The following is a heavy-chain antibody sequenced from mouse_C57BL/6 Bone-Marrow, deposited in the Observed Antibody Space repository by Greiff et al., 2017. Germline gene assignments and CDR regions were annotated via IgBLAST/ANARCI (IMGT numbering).Heavy chain of an antibody. CDR2: INPSSGYT. Sequence: VQLQQSGAELAKPGASVKLSCKASGYTFTSYWMHWVKQRPGQGLEWIGYINPSSGYTKYNQKFKDKATLTADKSSSTAYMQLSSLTYEDSAVYYCARRDTTVVALFAYWGQGTLVTVSA. CDR3: ARRDTTVVALFAY. J-gene: IGHJ3*01. V-gene: IGHV1-7*01. D-gene: IGHD1-1*01. CDR1: GYTFTSYW.